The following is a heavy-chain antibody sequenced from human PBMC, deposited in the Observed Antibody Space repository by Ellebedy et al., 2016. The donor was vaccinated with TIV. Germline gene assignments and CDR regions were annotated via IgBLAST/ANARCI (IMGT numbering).Heavy chain of an antibody. D-gene: IGHD1-26*01. Sequence: GESLKISXAASGFTFSSYAMSWVRQAPGKGLEWVSAISGSGGSTYYADSVKGRFTISRDNSKNTLYLQMNSLRAEDTAVYYCSAVGATELFDYWGQGTLVTVSS. J-gene: IGHJ4*02. CDR1: GFTFSSYA. V-gene: IGHV3-23*01. CDR3: SAVGATELFDY. CDR2: ISGSGGST.